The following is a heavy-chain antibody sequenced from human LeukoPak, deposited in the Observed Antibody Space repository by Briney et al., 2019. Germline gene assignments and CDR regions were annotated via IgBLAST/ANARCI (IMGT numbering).Heavy chain of an antibody. CDR1: GASITYY. Sequence: SGTLSLTCAVSGASITYYYSWVRQFPGKGLEWIGEVHRDGYTNYNPSLQSRVTMSVDKSKNQLSLQLTSVTAADTAVYYCARWDDSAWGFGNWGPGTLVTVSS. CDR2: VHRDGYT. D-gene: IGHD6-19*01. V-gene: IGHV4-4*02. CDR3: ARWDDSAWGFGN. J-gene: IGHJ4*02.